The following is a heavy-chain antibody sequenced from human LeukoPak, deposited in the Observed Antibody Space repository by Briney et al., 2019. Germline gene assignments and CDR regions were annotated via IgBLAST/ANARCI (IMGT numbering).Heavy chain of an antibody. V-gene: IGHV4-61*01. CDR2: IYYSGST. J-gene: IGHJ5*02. CDR1: GGSVSSGSYY. Sequence: SETLSPTCTVSGGSVSSGSYYWSWIRQPTGKGLEWIGYIYYSGSTNYNPSLKSRVTISVDTSKNQFSLKLSSVTAADTAVYYCASYNWNDRWFDPWGQGTLVTVSS. D-gene: IGHD1-1*01. CDR3: ASYNWNDRWFDP.